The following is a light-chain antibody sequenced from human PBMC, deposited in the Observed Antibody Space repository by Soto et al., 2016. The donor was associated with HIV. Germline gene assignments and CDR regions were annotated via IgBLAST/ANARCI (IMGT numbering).Light chain of an antibody. V-gene: IGLV3-19*01. Sequence: SSELTQDPAVSVALGQTVRITCQGDSLRGYYASWYQQKPGQAPVLVIYGKNNRPSGIPDRFSGSSSGNTASLTITGAQAEDEADYYCNSRDSSGNHLWVVFGGGTKLTVL. CDR2: GKN. CDR3: NSRDSSGNHLWVV. J-gene: IGLJ2*01. CDR1: SLRGYY.